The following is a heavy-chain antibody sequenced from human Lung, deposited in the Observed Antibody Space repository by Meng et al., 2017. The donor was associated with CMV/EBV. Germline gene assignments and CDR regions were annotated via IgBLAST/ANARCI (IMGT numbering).Heavy chain of an antibody. CDR1: GFSIRDYG. CDR3: AREGWGGSGRPFAS. Sequence: GGSLRLXCAASGFSIRDYGMAWVRQAPGKGLEWLSAIGDGGRYYADSVKGRFTIPEDTSTDYVFLQMNSLRPDDTATYYCAREGWGGSGRPFASGGQGTLVTSPQ. D-gene: IGHD3-10*01. V-gene: IGHV3-23*01. J-gene: IGHJ1*01. CDR2: IGDGGR.